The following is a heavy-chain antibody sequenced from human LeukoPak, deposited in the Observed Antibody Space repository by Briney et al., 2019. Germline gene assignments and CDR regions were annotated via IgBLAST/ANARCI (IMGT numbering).Heavy chain of an antibody. CDR2: ISSSGSTI. D-gene: IGHD3-9*01. CDR1: GFTFSSYA. Sequence: PGGSLRLSCAASGFTFSSYAMSWVRQAPGKGLEWVSYISSSGSTIYYADSVKGRFTISRDNAKNSLYLQMNSLRAEDTAVYYCAREGHDILTGYYNPNPFDYWGQGTLVTVSS. CDR3: AREGHDILTGYYNPNPFDY. V-gene: IGHV3-48*03. J-gene: IGHJ4*02.